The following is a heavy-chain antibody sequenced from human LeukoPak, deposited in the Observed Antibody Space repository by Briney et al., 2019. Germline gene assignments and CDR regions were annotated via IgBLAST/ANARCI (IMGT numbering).Heavy chain of an antibody. V-gene: IGHV3-21*01. D-gene: IGHD7-27*01. CDR3: ARSALELGYFDY. CDR1: GFTFSSYS. J-gene: IGHJ4*02. CDR2: ISSSSSYI. Sequence: GGSLRLSCAASGFTFSSYSMNWVRQAPGKGLEWVSSISSSSSYIYYADSVKGRFTISRDNAKKSLYLQMNSLRAEDTAVYYCARSALELGYFDYWGQGTLVTVSS.